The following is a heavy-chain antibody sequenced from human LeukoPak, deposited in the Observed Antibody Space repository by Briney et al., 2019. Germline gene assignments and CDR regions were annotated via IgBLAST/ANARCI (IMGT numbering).Heavy chain of an antibody. J-gene: IGHJ4*02. D-gene: IGHD3-22*01. CDR1: GFTFSSYG. Sequence: GRSLRLSCAASGFTFSSYGMHWVRQAPGKGLEWVAVIWYDGSNKYNADSVKGRFTISRDNSKNTLYLQMNSLRAEDTAVYYCAKDRYDSSGYLDHWGQGTLVTVSS. CDR2: IWYDGSNK. CDR3: AKDRYDSSGYLDH. V-gene: IGHV3-33*06.